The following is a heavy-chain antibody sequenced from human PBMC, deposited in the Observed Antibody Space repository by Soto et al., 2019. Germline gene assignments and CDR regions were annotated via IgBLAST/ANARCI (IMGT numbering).Heavy chain of an antibody. CDR3: ASQGTAMVTTLFDY. CDR2: VIPIFGTA. D-gene: IGHD5-18*01. CDR1: GGTFSSYA. V-gene: IGHV1-69*12. Sequence: QVQLVQSGAEVKKPGSSVKVSCKASGGTFSSYAISWVRQAPGQGLEWMGGVIPIFGTANYAQKFQGRVTITADESTSTAYMELSSLRSEVTAVYYCASQGTAMVTTLFDYWGQGTLVTVSS. J-gene: IGHJ4*02.